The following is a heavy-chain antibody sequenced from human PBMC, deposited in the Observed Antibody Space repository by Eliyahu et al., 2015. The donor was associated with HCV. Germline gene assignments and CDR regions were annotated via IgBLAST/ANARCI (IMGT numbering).Heavy chain of an antibody. V-gene: IGHV3-48*01. CDR1: GXTXCSYS. D-gene: IGHD5-18*01. Sequence: EVQLVESGGGLVQPGGXLRLSCAASGXTXCSYSMTXVRQAPGKGXXWVSYISSSSSTIYYADSVKGRFTISRDNAKNSLYLQMNSLRAEDTAVYYCARDEGPYTCIGYSYGMCAFDIWGQGTMVTVSS. CDR3: ARDEGPYTCIGYSYGMCAFDI. CDR2: ISSSSSTI. J-gene: IGHJ3*02.